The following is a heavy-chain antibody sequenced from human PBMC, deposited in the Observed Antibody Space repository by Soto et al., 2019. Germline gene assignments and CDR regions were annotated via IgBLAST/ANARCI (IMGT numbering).Heavy chain of an antibody. CDR3: ARTIPSRLNPTRPLSRGMDV. CDR1: GYTFTGYY. Sequence: GASVKVSCKASGYTFTGYYMHWVRQAPGQGLEWMGWINPNSGGTNYAQKFQGWVTMTRDTSISTAYMELSRLRSDDTAVYYCARTIPSRLNPTRPLSRGMDVRGQGTTVTVSS. J-gene: IGHJ6*02. V-gene: IGHV1-2*04. CDR2: INPNSGGT. D-gene: IGHD3-9*01.